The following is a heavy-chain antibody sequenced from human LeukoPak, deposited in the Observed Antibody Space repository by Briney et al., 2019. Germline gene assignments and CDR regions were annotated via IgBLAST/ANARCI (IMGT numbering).Heavy chain of an antibody. CDR2: IYQSGNS. Sequence: AWETLSLTCDVSGYSLSSGYYWGWIRQPPGKGLEWIGSIYQSGNSYQKSSLKSRLTLSVDTSKNNFSLKVMSVTAADTAVYYCARSPSRYNWNFDYWGQGILVTVAS. V-gene: IGHV4-38-2*01. CDR1: GYSLSSGYY. CDR3: ARSPSRYNWNFDY. D-gene: IGHD1-20*01. J-gene: IGHJ4*02.